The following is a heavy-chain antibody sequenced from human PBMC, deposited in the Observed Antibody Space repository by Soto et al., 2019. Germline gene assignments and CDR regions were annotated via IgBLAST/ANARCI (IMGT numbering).Heavy chain of an antibody. Sequence: ASVKVSCKASGYTFTSYGISWVRQAPGQGLEWMGWISAYNGNTNYAQKLQGRVTMTTDTSTSTAYMELRSLRSDDTAVYYCARDGIPVVPAAMFPWYFDLWGRGTLVTVPQ. V-gene: IGHV1-18*01. D-gene: IGHD2-2*01. CDR1: GYTFTSYG. J-gene: IGHJ2*01. CDR3: ARDGIPVVPAAMFPWYFDL. CDR2: ISAYNGNT.